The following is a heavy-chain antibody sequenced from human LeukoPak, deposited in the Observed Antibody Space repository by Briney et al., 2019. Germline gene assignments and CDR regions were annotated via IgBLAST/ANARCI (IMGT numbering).Heavy chain of an antibody. Sequence: GGSLRLSRAASGFTFSSCGFNWVRQAPGKGLEWVSSIGPTGTDRYYADSVRGRFTITRDNAKNSMYLQMDSLRDEDTAVYYCATETIGRHYDYWGQGTLLTVSS. V-gene: IGHV3-21*01. CDR3: ATETIGRHYDY. CDR1: GFTFSSCG. J-gene: IGHJ4*02. D-gene: IGHD1-14*01. CDR2: IGPTGTDR.